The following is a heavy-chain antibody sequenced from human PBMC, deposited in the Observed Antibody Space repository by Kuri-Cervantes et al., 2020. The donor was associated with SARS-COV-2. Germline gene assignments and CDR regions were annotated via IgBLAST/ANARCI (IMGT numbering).Heavy chain of an antibody. CDR3: TTDAGGPITGTTMDY. CDR1: GFTVSSNY. D-gene: IGHD1-7*01. Sequence: GESLKISCAASGFTVSSNYMSWVRQAPGKGLEWVGRIKSKTDGGTTDYAAPVKGRFTISRDDSKNTLYLQMNSLKTEDTAVYYCTTDAGGPITGTTMDYWGQGTLVTVSS. CDR2: IKSKTDGGTT. J-gene: IGHJ4*02. V-gene: IGHV3-15*01.